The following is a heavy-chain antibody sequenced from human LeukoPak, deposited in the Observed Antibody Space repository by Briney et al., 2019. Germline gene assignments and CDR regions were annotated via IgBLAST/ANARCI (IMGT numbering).Heavy chain of an antibody. CDR1: GGSFSGYY. V-gene: IGHV4-34*01. D-gene: IGHD2-2*01. CDR3: ARARYCSSTSCYGTFDY. CDR2: INHSGST. Sequence: SETLSLTCAVYGGSFSGYYWSWIRQPPGKGLEWIGEINHSGSTNYNPSLKSRVTISVDTSKNQFSLKLSSVTAADTAVYYCARARYCSSTSCYGTFDYWSQGTLVTVSS. J-gene: IGHJ4*02.